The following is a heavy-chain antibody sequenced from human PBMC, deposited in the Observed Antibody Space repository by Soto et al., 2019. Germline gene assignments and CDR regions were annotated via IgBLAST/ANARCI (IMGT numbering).Heavy chain of an antibody. Sequence: ASVKVSCKASGYTFTGYYMHWVRQAPGQGLEWMGWINPNSGGTNYAQKFQGRVTMTRDTSISTAYMELSRLRSDDTAVYYCASCEGILLGAGHYYYGMDVWGQGXTVTVYS. CDR3: ASCEGILLGAGHYYYGMDV. D-gene: IGHD3-10*01. J-gene: IGHJ6*02. V-gene: IGHV1-2*02. CDR2: INPNSGGT. CDR1: GYTFTGYY.